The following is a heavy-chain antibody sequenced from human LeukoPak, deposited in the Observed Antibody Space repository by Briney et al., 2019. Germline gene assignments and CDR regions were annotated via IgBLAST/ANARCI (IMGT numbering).Heavy chain of an antibody. V-gene: IGHV3-23*01. Sequence: GGSLRLSCAASGFTFSSYAMSWVRQAPGKGLEWVSAISGSGGSTYYADSVKGRFTISRDNSKNTLYLQMNSLRAEDTAVYYCAKEVGATTYYYYYYMDVWGKGTTVTISS. D-gene: IGHD1-26*01. CDR1: GFTFSSYA. CDR2: ISGSGGST. J-gene: IGHJ6*03. CDR3: AKEVGATTYYYYYYMDV.